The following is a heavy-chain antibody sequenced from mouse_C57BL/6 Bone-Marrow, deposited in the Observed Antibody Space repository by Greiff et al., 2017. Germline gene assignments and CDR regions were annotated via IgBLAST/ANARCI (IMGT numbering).Heavy chain of an antibody. CDR3: ARREDDFDY. CDR2: ISSGGSYT. J-gene: IGHJ2*01. CDR1: GFTFSSYG. Sequence: EVHLVESGGDLVKPGGSLKLSCAASGFTFSSYGMSWVRQTPDKRLEWVATISSGGSYTYYPDSVKGRFTTSRDNAKNTLYLQMSSLKSEDTAMYYCARREDDFDYWGQGTTLTVSS. V-gene: IGHV5-6*01.